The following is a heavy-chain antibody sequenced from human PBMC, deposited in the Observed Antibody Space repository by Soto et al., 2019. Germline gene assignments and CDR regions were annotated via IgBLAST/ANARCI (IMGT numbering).Heavy chain of an antibody. CDR2: IYYSGST. V-gene: IGHV4-59*12. J-gene: IGHJ4*02. CDR3: ARRGGGNYPFYFDF. Sequence: SETLSLTCTVSGGSISSYYWSWIRQPPGKGLEWIGYIYYSGSTNYNPSLKSRVTILVDTSKKQFSLKLTSVTAADTALYYCARRGGGNYPFYFDFWGQGALVTVSS. D-gene: IGHD1-26*01. CDR1: GGSISSYY.